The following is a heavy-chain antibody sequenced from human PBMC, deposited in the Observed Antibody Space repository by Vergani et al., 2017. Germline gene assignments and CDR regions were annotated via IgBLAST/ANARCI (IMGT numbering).Heavy chain of an antibody. V-gene: IGHV3-21*01. Sequence: EVQLVESGGGLVQPGGSLRLSCAASGFTFSSYSMNWVRQAPGKGLEWVSSISSSSSYIYYADSVKSRFTISRDNAKNSLYLQMNSLRAEDTAVYYCATLDYGEPGYWGQGTLVTVSS. D-gene: IGHD4-17*01. J-gene: IGHJ4*02. CDR3: ATLDYGEPGY. CDR1: GFTFSSYS. CDR2: ISSSSSYI.